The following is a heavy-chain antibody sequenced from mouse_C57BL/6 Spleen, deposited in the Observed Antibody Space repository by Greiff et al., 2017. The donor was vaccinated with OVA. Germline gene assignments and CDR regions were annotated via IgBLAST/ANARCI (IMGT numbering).Heavy chain of an antibody. V-gene: IGHV1-52*01. CDR1: GYTFTSYW. CDR3: AREVYYGNWGYAMDY. J-gene: IGHJ4*01. Sequence: QVQLQQPGAELVRPGSSVKLSCKASGYTFTSYWMHWVKQRPIQGLEWIGNIDASDSETNDNQKIKDKATLTVDKSSSTAYMQLSSLTSEDSAVYYCAREVYYGNWGYAMDYWGQGTSVTVSS. D-gene: IGHD2-1*01. CDR2: IDASDSET.